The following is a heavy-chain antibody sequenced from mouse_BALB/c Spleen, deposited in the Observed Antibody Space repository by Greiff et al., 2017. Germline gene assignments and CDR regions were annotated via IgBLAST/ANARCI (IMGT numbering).Heavy chain of an antibody. CDR1: GYTFTDYW. CDR2: IDTSDSYT. CDR3: ARGRWSSYAMDY. D-gene: IGHD1-1*01. Sequence: QGQLQQPGAELVMPGASVKMSCKASGYTFTDYWMHWVKQRPGQGLEWIGAIDTSDSYTSYNQKFKGKATLTVDESSSTAYMQLSSLTSEDSAVYYCARGRWSSYAMDYWGQGTSVTVSS. J-gene: IGHJ4*01. V-gene: IGHV1-69*01.